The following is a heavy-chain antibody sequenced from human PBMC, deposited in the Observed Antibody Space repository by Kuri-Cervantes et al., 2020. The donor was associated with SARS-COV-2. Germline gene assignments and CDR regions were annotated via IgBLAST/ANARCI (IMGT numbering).Heavy chain of an antibody. Sequence: GGSLRLSCVVSGFTFRTNVMAWVRQAPGKGLEWVAVISYDGSNKYYADSVKGRFSISRDNPKDTLYLEMNSLKPDDTAVYYCAKEHTYSAAFDYWGQGTLVTVSS. J-gene: IGHJ4*02. CDR1: GFTFRTNV. CDR2: ISYDGSNK. V-gene: IGHV3-30*18. CDR3: AKEHTYSAAFDY. D-gene: IGHD2-15*01.